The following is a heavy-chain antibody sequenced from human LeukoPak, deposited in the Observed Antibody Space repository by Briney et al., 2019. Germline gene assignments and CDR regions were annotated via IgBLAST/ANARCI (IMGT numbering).Heavy chain of an antibody. CDR1: GVSISSSSYY. Sequence: SETLSLTCTVSGVSISSSSYYWGWIRQPPGKGLEWIGSIYYSGSTYYNPSLKSRVTISVDTSKNQFSLKLSSVTAADTAVYYCARGRKLWLRAFDIWGQGTMVTVSS. CDR3: ARGRKLWLRAFDI. D-gene: IGHD1-14*01. V-gene: IGHV4-39*07. CDR2: IYYSGST. J-gene: IGHJ3*02.